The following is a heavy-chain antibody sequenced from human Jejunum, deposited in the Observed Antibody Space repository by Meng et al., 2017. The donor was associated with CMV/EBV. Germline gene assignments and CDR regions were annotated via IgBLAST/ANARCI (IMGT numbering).Heavy chain of an antibody. D-gene: IGHD2-2*01. V-gene: IGHV1-3*01. J-gene: IGHJ4*02. CDR1: GYSFTTYA. CDR3: ARTGCSSSSCYDY. CDR2: INAGNGNT. Sequence: QVQLLQSGGEVKKPGASVKVSCKASGYSFTTYAMHWVRQAPGQRLEWMGWINAGNGNTKYSEKFQSRVTITRDTAASTAYMEPSSLRSEDTAVYYCARTGCSSSSCYDYWGQGTLVTVSS.